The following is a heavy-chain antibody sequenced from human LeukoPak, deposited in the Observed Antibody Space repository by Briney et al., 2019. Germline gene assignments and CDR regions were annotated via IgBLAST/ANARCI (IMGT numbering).Heavy chain of an antibody. CDR3: AREGDSGSYYFDY. J-gene: IGHJ4*02. Sequence: GGSLRLSCAASGFTVSDNYMSWVRQAPGKGLLWVSRINIDGSSTRYADSVKGRFTISRDNAKNTLYLQMSSLRAEDTAVYYCAREGDSGSYYFDYWGQGTLVTVSS. CDR1: GFTVSDNY. V-gene: IGHV3-74*01. CDR2: INIDGSST. D-gene: IGHD1-26*01.